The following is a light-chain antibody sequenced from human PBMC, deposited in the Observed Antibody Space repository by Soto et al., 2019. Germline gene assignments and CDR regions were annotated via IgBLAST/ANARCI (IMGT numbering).Light chain of an antibody. CDR1: QSVSRY. Sequence: EIVLTQSPATLSLSPGERANLSCRASQSVSRYLAWYQQKPGQAPRLLIYDASNRATGIPARFSGSGSGTDFTLTITSLEPEDFAVYYCQQRSSWPSTFGGGTKVEI. CDR3: QQRSSWPST. J-gene: IGKJ4*01. V-gene: IGKV3-11*01. CDR2: DAS.